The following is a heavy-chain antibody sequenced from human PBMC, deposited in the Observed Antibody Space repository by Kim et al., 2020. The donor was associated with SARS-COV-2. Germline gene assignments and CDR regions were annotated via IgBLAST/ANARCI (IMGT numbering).Heavy chain of an antibody. J-gene: IGHJ6*02. CDR3: ARVVRDRGLPSGSSYYYYYGMDV. CDR2: INAGNCNT. V-gene: IGHV1-3*01. D-gene: IGHD3-10*01. CDR1: GYTFTSYA. Sequence: ASVKVSCKASGYTFTSYAMHWVRQAPGQRLEWMGWINAGNCNTKYSQKFQGRVTITRDTSASTAYMELSSLRSEDTAVYYCARVVRDRGLPSGSSYYYYYGMDVWGQGTTVTVSS.